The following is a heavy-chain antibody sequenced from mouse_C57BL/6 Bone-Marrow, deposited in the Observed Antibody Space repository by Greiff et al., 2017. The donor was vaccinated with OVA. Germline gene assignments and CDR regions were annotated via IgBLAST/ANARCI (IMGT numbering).Heavy chain of an antibody. D-gene: IGHD1-1*01. Sequence: EVQLQESGPGLVKPSQSLSLTCSVPGYSITSGYYWNWIRQFPGNKLEWMGYISYDGSNNYNPSLKNRISITRDTSKNQFFLKLNSVTTEDTATYYCARGDYGSFAMDYWGQGTSVTVSS. CDR3: ARGDYGSFAMDY. V-gene: IGHV3-6*01. J-gene: IGHJ4*01. CDR1: GYSITSGYY. CDR2: ISYDGSN.